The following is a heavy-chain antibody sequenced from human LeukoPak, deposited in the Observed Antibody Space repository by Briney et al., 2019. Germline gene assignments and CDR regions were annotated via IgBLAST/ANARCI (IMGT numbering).Heavy chain of an antibody. CDR1: GGSISSGTYY. CDR2: IYHSGST. J-gene: IGHJ6*03. CDR3: ARDRKYYYHMDV. Sequence: PSETLSLTCTVSGGSISSGTYYWGWVRQSPGKGLEWIGSIYHSGSTYYNPSFKSRVTMSVDTSKNQFSLKLSSLTAADTAVYYCARDRKYYYHMDVWGKGTTVTVSS. V-gene: IGHV4-39*07.